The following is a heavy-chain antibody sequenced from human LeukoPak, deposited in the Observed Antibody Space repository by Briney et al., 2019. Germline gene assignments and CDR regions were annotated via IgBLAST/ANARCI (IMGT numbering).Heavy chain of an antibody. CDR3: ARDYGYSYGFGP. D-gene: IGHD5-18*01. V-gene: IGHV4-61*02. CDR2: IYTSGST. J-gene: IGHJ5*02. Sequence: SETLSLTCTVSGGSISSGSYYWSWIRQPAGKGLEWIGRIYTSGSTNYNPSLKSRVTISVDTSKNQFSLKLSSVTAADTAVYFCARDYGYSYGFGPWGQGTLVTVSS. CDR1: GGSISSGSYY.